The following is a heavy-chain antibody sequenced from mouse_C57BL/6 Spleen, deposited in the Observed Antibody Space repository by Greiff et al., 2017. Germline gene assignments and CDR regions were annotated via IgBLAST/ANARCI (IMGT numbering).Heavy chain of an antibody. CDR3: AKEGGYSNYSY. CDR1: GYSITSGYY. J-gene: IGHJ2*01. Sequence: EVKLEESGPGLVKPSPSLSLTCSVTGYSITSGYYWNWIRQFPGNKLEWMGYISYDGSNNYNPSLKNRISITRDTSKNQFFLKLNSVTTEDTATYYIAKEGGYSNYSYWGQGTTLTVSS. V-gene: IGHV3-6*01. D-gene: IGHD2-5*01. CDR2: ISYDGSN.